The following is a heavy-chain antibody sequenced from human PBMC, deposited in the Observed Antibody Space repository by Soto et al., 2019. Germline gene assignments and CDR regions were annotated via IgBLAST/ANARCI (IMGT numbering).Heavy chain of an antibody. CDR3: AREDIQDIVVVVVAPEGLGY. V-gene: IGHV1-18*01. D-gene: IGHD2-15*01. J-gene: IGHJ4*02. CDR2: ISGYNGNS. Sequence: QVPLVQSGAEVKKPGASVKVSCKASGYTFTSYGISWVRQAPGQGLEWMGRISGYNGNSNYAQNLQGRVTMTTDTSTSTASMELRSLRSDDTAVYYCAREDIQDIVVVVVAPEGLGYWGQGTLVTVSS. CDR1: GYTFTSYG.